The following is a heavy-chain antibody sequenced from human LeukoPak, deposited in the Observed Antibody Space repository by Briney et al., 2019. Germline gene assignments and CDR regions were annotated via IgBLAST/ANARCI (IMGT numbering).Heavy chain of an antibody. CDR3: ARQADNCSGGSCYRWGGLFDY. CDR1: GYTFTSYG. J-gene: IGHJ4*02. V-gene: IGHV1-18*01. Sequence: ASVKVSCKASGYTFTSYGISWVRQAPGQGLEWMGWISAYNGNTNYAQKLQGRVTMTTDTSTSTAYMELSRLRSDDTAVYYCARQADNCSGGSCYRWGGLFDYWGQGTLVTVSS. CDR2: ISAYNGNT. D-gene: IGHD2-15*01.